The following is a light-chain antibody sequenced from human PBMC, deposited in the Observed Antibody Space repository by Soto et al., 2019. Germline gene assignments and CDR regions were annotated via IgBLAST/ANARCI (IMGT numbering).Light chain of an antibody. J-gene: IGLJ1*01. CDR2: DTS. CDR1: TGAVTSGHY. CDR3: FPSYGGARDV. Sequence: QAVVTQEPSLTVSPGGTVTLTCGSSTGAVTSGHYPYWFQQKPGQAPRTLIYDTSNKHSWTPARFSGSLLGGKAALTLSGAQPEDGAKYYCFPSYGGARDVFGTGTKLTVL. V-gene: IGLV7-46*01.